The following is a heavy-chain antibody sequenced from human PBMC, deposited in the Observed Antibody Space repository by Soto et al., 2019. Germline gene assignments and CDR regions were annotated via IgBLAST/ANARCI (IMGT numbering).Heavy chain of an antibody. CDR2: INPSGGST. V-gene: IGHV1-46*01. J-gene: IGHJ3*02. D-gene: IGHD1-26*01. CDR1: GYTFTSYY. CDR3: ARDRTRIVGAPHDAFDI. Sequence: ASVEVSCKASGYTFTSYYMHWVRQAPGQGLEWMGIINPSGGSTSYTQKFQGRVTMTRDTSTSTVYMELSSLRSEDTAVYYCARDRTRIVGAPHDAFDIWGQGTMVTVSS.